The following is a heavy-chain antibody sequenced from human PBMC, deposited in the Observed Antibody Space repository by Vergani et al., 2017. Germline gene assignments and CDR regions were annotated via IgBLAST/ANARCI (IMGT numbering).Heavy chain of an antibody. Sequence: VQLVESGGGVVQPGRSLRLSCAPSGFTFSDHYMDWVRQAPGKGLEWVGRTRNKANSYTTEYAASVKGRFTISRDDSKNSLYLQMNSLKTEDTAVYYCARDGTKGAFDIWGQGTMVTVSS. CDR3: ARDGTKGAFDI. J-gene: IGHJ3*02. V-gene: IGHV3-72*01. D-gene: IGHD2-2*01. CDR1: GFTFSDHY. CDR2: TRNKANSYTT.